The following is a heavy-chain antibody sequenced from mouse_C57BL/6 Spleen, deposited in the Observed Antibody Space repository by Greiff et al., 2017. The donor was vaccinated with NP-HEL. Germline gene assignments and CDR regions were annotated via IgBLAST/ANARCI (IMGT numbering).Heavy chain of an antibody. V-gene: IGHV1-59*01. J-gene: IGHJ2*01. CDR1: GYTFTSYW. CDR2: IDPSDSYT. Sequence: VQLQQPGAELVRPGTSVKLSCKASGYTFTSYWMHWVKQRPGQGLEWIGVIDPSDSYTNYNQKFKGKATLTVDTSSSTAYMQLSSLTSEDSAVYYCAREVPYYFDYWGQGTTLTVSS. CDR3: AREVPYYFDY.